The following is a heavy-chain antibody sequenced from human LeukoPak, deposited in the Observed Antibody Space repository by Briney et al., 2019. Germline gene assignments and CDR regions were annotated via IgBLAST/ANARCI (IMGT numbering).Heavy chain of an antibody. D-gene: IGHD3-10*01. CDR2: ISGSGGST. CDR3: AKETGLLWFWDSNLDY. J-gene: IGHJ4*02. V-gene: IGHV3-23*01. Sequence: GGSLRLSCAASGFTFSIYAMSWVRQAPGKGLEWVSAISGSGGSTYYADSVKGRFTISRDNSKNTLYLQMNSLRAEDTAVYYCAKETGLLWFWDSNLDYWGQGTLVTVSS. CDR1: GFTFSIYA.